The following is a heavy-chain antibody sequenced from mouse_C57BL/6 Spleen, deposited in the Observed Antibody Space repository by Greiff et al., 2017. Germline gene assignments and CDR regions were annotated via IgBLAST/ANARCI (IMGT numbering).Heavy chain of an antibody. Sequence: VKLQQSGAELARPGASVKLSCKASGYTFTSYGISWVKQRTGQGLEWIGEIYPRSGNTYYNEKFKGKATLTADKSSSTAYMELRSLTSEDSAVYVCASGFITTVVSYFDYWGQGTTLTVSS. CDR2: IYPRSGNT. CDR1: GYTFTSYG. J-gene: IGHJ2*01. D-gene: IGHD1-1*01. CDR3: ASGFITTVVSYFDY. V-gene: IGHV1-81*01.